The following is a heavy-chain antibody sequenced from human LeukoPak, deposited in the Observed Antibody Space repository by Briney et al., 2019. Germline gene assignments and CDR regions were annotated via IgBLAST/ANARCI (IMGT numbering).Heavy chain of an antibody. CDR3: ASGYYGSGNYYNDGYYMDV. CDR2: INPNSGGT. J-gene: IGHJ6*03. V-gene: IGHV1-2*06. CDR1: GYTFTSYY. Sequence: ASVKVSCKASGYTFTSYYMHWVRQAPGQGLEWMGRINPNSGGTNYAQKFQGRVTITTDESTSTAYMELSSLRSEDMAVYYCASGYYGSGNYYNDGYYMDVWGKGTTVTVSS. D-gene: IGHD3-10*01.